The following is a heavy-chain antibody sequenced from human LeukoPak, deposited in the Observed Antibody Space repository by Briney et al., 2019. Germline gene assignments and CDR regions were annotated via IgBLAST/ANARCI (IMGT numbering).Heavy chain of an antibody. CDR2: ISSSSSYI. CDR1: GFTFGDYA. J-gene: IGHJ4*02. Sequence: GGSLRLSCTVSGFTFGDYAMNWVRQAPGKGLEWVSFISSSSSYIYYADSMKGRFTISRDNAKNSLYLQMNSLRAEDTAVYYCARSSRELGGYAPWELMPPFDYWGQGTLVTVSS. V-gene: IGHV3-21*01. CDR3: ARSSRELGGYAPWELMPPFDY. D-gene: IGHD1-7*01.